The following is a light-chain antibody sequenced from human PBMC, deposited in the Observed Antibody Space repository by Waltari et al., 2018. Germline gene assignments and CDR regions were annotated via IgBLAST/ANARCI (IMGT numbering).Light chain of an antibody. V-gene: IGLV2-23*02. J-gene: IGLJ1*01. CDR2: EVN. Sequence: QSALTQPASVSGSPGQSITISCTGTSSDIGSYNLVSWYQQHPGKAPNLIIYEVNRRPSGFSDRFSASKSVNTASLTISGLQADDEADYYCCSYAGDSTYVFGTGAKVTVL. CDR1: SSDIGSYNL. CDR3: CSYAGDSTYV.